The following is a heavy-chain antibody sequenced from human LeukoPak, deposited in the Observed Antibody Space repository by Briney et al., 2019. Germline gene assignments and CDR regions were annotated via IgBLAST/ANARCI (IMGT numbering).Heavy chain of an antibody. D-gene: IGHD3-3*01. Sequence: PGGSLRLSCAASGFTFSSYGMHWVRQVPGKGLEWVAVIWYDGSNKYYADSVKGRFTISRDNCKNTLYLQMNSLRAEDTAVYYCARGDHYDFWSGYYRDDMYYFDYWGQGTLVTVSS. J-gene: IGHJ4*02. CDR2: IWYDGSNK. CDR3: ARGDHYDFWSGYYRDDMYYFDY. V-gene: IGHV3-33*01. CDR1: GFTFSSYG.